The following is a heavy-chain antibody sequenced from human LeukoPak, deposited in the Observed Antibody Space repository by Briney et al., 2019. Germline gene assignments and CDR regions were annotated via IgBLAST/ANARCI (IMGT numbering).Heavy chain of an antibody. V-gene: IGHV4-31*03. CDR1: GGSISSGGYY. CDR2: IYYSGST. Sequence: SETLSLTCTVSGGSISSGGYYWSWIRQHPGKGLEWIGYIYYSGSTYYNPSLKSRVTISVDTSKNQFSLKLSSVTAADTAVYYCARKVRAAGAFDYWGQGTLVTASS. CDR3: ARKVRAAGAFDY. D-gene: IGHD6-25*01. J-gene: IGHJ4*02.